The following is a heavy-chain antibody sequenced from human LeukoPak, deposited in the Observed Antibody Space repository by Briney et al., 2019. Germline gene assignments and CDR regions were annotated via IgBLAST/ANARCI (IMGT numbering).Heavy chain of an antibody. D-gene: IGHD3-22*01. CDR2: IKEDGSEK. J-gene: IGHJ5*02. CDR1: GFTFSAYW. CDR3: AKGDSGYYYDSSGYHNWFDP. Sequence: GGSLRLSCAASGFTFSAYWMSWVRQTPGKGLEWVANIKEDGSEKYYVDYVKGRFIISRDNAKNSLYVQMNSLRAEDTAVYYCAKGDSGYYYDSSGYHNWFDPWGQGTLVTVSS. V-gene: IGHV3-7*05.